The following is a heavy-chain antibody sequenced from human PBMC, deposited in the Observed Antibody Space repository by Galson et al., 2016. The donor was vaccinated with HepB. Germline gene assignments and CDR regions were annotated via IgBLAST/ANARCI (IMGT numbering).Heavy chain of an antibody. Sequence: SETLSLTCVVYGGSFSGYYWRWIRQPPGKGLEWIGEINHSGSTDYNPSLKSRVTISVDTSKKQFSLKLSSVTAADTAVYYCARSRVAPRGGSGRFYFDYWGQGTLVTVSS. CDR2: INHSGST. D-gene: IGHD6-19*01. CDR1: GGSFSGYY. V-gene: IGHV4-34*01. CDR3: ARSRVAPRGGSGRFYFDY. J-gene: IGHJ4*02.